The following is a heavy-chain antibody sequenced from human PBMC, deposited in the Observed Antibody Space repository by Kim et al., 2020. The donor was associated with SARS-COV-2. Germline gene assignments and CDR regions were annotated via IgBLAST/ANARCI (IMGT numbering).Heavy chain of an antibody. Sequence: GGSLRRSCAASGFTFSSYGMHWVRQAPGKGLEWVAVIWYDGSNKYYADSVKGRFTISRDNSKNTLYLQMNSLRAEDTAVYYCARDPTYYYGLSAYYYYDMDVWGQGTTVTVSS. J-gene: IGHJ6*02. CDR1: GFTFSSYG. CDR3: ARDPTYYYGLSAYYYYDMDV. V-gene: IGHV3-33*01. CDR2: IWYDGSNK. D-gene: IGHD3-10*01.